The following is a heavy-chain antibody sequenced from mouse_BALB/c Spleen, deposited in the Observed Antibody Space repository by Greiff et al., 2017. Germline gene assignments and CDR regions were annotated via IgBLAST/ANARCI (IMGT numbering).Heavy chain of an antibody. CDR3: TKGWSYYFDY. Sequence: EVQLQQSGAELVRPGASVKLSCKASGFYFKDYYMHWVKQRPEQGLEWIGWIDPENGNTIYDPKFKGKATLTVDTSSSTAYMQLSSLTSEDSAVYYCTKGWSYYFDYWGQGTTLTVSS. CDR2: IDPENGNT. V-gene: IGHV14-1*02. J-gene: IGHJ2*01. CDR1: GFYFKDYY. D-gene: IGHD1-1*02.